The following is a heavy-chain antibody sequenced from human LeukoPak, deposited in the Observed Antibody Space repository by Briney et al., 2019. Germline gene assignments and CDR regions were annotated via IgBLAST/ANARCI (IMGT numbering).Heavy chain of an antibody. Sequence: GSLRLSCAASGFTFSSYGMHWVRQAPGKGLEWVAFIRYDGSNKYYADSVKGRFTISRDNSKNTLYLQMNSLRAEDTAVYYCAKDLELSEVAVAGCGYWGQGTLVTVSS. CDR3: AKDLELSEVAVAGCGY. CDR1: GFTFSSYG. V-gene: IGHV3-30*02. D-gene: IGHD6-19*01. J-gene: IGHJ4*02. CDR2: IRYDGSNK.